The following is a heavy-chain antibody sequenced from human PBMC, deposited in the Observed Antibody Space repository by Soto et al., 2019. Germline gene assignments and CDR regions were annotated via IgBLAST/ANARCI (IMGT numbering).Heavy chain of an antibody. V-gene: IGHV3-21*01. Sequence: GGSLRLSCAASGFTFSSYSMNWVRQAPGKGLEWVSSISSSSSYIYYADSVKGRFTISRDNAKNPLYLQMNSLRAEDTAVHYCARAPYYYDSSGYWAYWGQGTLVTVSS. J-gene: IGHJ4*02. CDR3: ARAPYYYDSSGYWAY. D-gene: IGHD3-22*01. CDR2: ISSSSSYI. CDR1: GFTFSSYS.